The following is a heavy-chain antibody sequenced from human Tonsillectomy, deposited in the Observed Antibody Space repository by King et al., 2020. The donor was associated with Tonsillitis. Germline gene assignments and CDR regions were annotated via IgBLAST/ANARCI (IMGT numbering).Heavy chain of an antibody. CDR1: GVSGSISSGAYS. D-gene: IGHD4-17*01. V-gene: IGHV4-30-4*07. Sequence: VQLPESGPGLVTASQTLSLTCTVSGVSGSISSGAYSWNWIRQPPGKGLEWIGFFYYTGSTSYNPSLKSRATISLDTSEKHFSLSLSSVTAADTAVYFCASEYGDWDFDLWGRGTLVTVSS. CDR2: FYYTGST. J-gene: IGHJ2*01. CDR3: ASEYGDWDFDL.